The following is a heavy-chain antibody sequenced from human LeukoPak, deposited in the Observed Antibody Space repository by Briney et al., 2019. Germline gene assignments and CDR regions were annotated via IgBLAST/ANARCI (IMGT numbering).Heavy chain of an antibody. J-gene: IGHJ5*02. CDR2: ISYDGSNK. CDR1: GFTFSTYG. Sequence: QSGGSLRLSCAASGFTFSTYGMHWVRQAPGKGLEWVAVISYDGSNKYYADSVKGRFTISRDNSKNTLYLQMNSLRAEDTAVYYCADGIAAAGTWGQGTLVTVSS. CDR3: ADGIAAAGT. D-gene: IGHD6-13*01. V-gene: IGHV3-30*03.